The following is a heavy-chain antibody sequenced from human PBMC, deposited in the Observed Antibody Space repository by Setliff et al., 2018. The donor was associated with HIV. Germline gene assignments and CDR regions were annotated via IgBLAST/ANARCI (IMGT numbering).Heavy chain of an antibody. V-gene: IGHV4-61*02. J-gene: IGHJ4*02. Sequence: KSSETLSLTCTVSVGSITLSRNYWNWIRQPAGKGLEWIGRIFVNGTTDYNPSLKSRVTISVDTSKNQFSLRLNSVTAADTAVYYCARGSYTVRIDYWGQGTRVTVSS. D-gene: IGHD3-10*01. CDR3: ARGSYTVRIDY. CDR1: VGSITLSRNY. CDR2: IFVNGTT.